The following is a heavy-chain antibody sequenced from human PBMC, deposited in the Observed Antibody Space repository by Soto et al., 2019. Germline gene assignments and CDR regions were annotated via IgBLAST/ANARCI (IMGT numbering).Heavy chain of an antibody. CDR2: MNQDGSSI. J-gene: IGHJ5*02. V-gene: IGHV3-7*01. CDR1: GFIFSNFW. Sequence: GGSLRLSCAASGFIFSNFWMSWARQAPGKGLEWVAKMNQDGSSISYVDSVRGRFTISRDNAKNSLFLQMNILRAEDTAVYYCASADSGRNWVAPWGKGTLVTVSS. D-gene: IGHD6-19*01. CDR3: ASADSGRNWVAP.